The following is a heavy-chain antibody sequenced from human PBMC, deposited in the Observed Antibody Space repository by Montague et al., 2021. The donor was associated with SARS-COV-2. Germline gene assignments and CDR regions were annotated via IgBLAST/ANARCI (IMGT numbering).Heavy chain of an antibody. CDR3: TRVGYQVLGSDYYYYGMDV. D-gene: IGHD2-2*01. CDR2: INHSGST. CDR1: GGSFSGYY. V-gene: IGHV4-34*01. Sequence: SETLSLTCAVYGGSFSGYYWSWIRQPPGKGLEWIGEINHSGSTNYNPSLKSRVTISVDTSKNQFSLKLSSVTAADTAVYYCTRVGYQVLGSDYYYYGMDVWGQGTTVTASS. J-gene: IGHJ6*02.